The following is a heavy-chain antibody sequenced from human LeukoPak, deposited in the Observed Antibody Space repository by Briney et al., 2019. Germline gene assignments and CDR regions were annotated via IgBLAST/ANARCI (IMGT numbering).Heavy chain of an antibody. CDR2: INPNSGGT. V-gene: IGHV1-2*06. D-gene: IGHD4-17*01. J-gene: IGHJ4*02. CDR3: ARDGPYYGDHDY. Sequence: ASVKVSCKASGYTFTGYYMHWVRQAPGQGLEWMGRINPNSGGTNYAQKFQGRVTMTRDTSISTAYMELSRLRSDDTAVCYCARDGPYYGDHDYWGQGTLVTVSS. CDR1: GYTFTGYY.